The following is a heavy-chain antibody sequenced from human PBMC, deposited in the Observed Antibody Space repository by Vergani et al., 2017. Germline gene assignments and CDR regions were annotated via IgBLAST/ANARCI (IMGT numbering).Heavy chain of an antibody. CDR2: VSGSSATP. Sequence: EVQLLESGGGLVQPGGSPRLSCEASGFSFPGYAMSWVRQAPGKGLEWVSSVSGSSATPYYADSVKGRFIIPRDNSKNTLHLQMNSLRADDTAVYYCTKGSRGYTGYFFDYWGQGTLATVSS. D-gene: IGHD5-12*01. CDR1: GFSFPGYA. V-gene: IGHV3-23*01. J-gene: IGHJ4*02. CDR3: TKGSRGYTGYFFDY.